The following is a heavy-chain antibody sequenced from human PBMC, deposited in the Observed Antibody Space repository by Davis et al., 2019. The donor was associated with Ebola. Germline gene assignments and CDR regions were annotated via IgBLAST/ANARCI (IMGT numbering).Heavy chain of an antibody. CDR3: ARATSGYDVNYYYYYGMDV. V-gene: IGHV3-11*01. J-gene: IGHJ6*02. Sequence: PGGSLRLSCAASGFTFSAYYMSWIRQAPGKGLEWVSYISSSGSTIYYADSVKGRFTISRDNAKNSLYLQMNSLRAEDTAVYYCARATSGYDVNYYYYYGMDVWGQGTTVTVSS. CDR2: ISSSGSTI. D-gene: IGHD5-12*01. CDR1: GFTFSAYY.